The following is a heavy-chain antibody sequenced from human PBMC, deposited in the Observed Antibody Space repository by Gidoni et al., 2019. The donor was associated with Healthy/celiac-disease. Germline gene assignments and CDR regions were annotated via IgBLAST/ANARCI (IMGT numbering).Heavy chain of an antibody. V-gene: IGHV4-4*02. CDR1: GGSISSSNW. J-gene: IGHJ6*03. CDR3: ARYGSTRVVAADYYYYMDV. CDR2: SYHSGST. D-gene: IGHD2-15*01. Sequence: QVQLQESGPGLVKPSGTLSLTCAVSGGSISSSNWWSWVRQPPGKGLEWVGESYHSGSTNYNPSLKSRVTISVDKSKNQFSRKLSSVTAADTAVYYCARYGSTRVVAADYYYYMDVWGKGTTVTVSS.